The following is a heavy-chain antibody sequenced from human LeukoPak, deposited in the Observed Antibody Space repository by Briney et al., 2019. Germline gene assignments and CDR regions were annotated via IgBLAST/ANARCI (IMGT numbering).Heavy chain of an antibody. CDR2: IYSDNT. V-gene: IGHV3-53*01. Sequence: GGSLRLSCAASGFTFSSYGMSWVRQAPGKGLEWVSFIYSDNTHYSDSVKGRFTISRDNSKNTLYLQMNSLRAEDTAVYDCARRAGAYSHPYDYWGQGTLVTVSS. J-gene: IGHJ4*02. CDR1: GFTFSSYG. CDR3: ARRAGAYSHPYDY. D-gene: IGHD4/OR15-4a*01.